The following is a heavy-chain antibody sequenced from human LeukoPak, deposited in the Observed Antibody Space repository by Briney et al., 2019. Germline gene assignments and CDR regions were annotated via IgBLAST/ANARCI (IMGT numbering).Heavy chain of an antibody. D-gene: IGHD3-22*01. CDR2: IYHSGST. Sequence: SETLSPTCAVSGGSISSSDWWSWVRQPPGKGLEWIGEIYHSGSTNYNPSLKSRVTISVDKSKNQFSLNLSSVTAADTAVYYCARDRRYYDSSAYIRGFDYWGQGTLVTVSS. CDR1: GGSISSSDW. V-gene: IGHV4-4*02. J-gene: IGHJ4*02. CDR3: ARDRRYYDSSAYIRGFDY.